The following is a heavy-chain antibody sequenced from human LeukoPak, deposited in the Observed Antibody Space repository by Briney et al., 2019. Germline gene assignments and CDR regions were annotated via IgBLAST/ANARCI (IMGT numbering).Heavy chain of an antibody. CDR3: AKGSAADIVVVPAYDY. V-gene: IGHV3-23*01. CDR1: GFTFSSCA. D-gene: IGHD2-2*01. CDR2: ISGSGGST. Sequence: GGSLRLSCAASGFTFSSCAMSWVRQAPGKGLEWVSAISGSGGSTYYADSVKGRFTISRDNSKNTLYLQMNSLRAEDTAVYYCAKGSAADIVVVPAYDYWGQGTLVTVSS. J-gene: IGHJ4*02.